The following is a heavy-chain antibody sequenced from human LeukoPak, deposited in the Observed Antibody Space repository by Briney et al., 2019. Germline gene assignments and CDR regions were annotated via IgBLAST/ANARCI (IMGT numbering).Heavy chain of an antibody. CDR1: GYTFTGYY. CDR2: INPNSGGT. CDR3: ARGTLRRPPTRHWFDP. J-gene: IGHJ5*02. V-gene: IGHV1-2*02. D-gene: IGHD1-14*01. Sequence: ASVKVSRKASGYTFTGYYMHWVRQAPGQGLEWMGWINPNSGGTNYAQKFQGRVTMTRDTSISTAYMELSRLRSEDTAVDYCARGTLRRPPTRHWFDPWGQGTLVTVSS.